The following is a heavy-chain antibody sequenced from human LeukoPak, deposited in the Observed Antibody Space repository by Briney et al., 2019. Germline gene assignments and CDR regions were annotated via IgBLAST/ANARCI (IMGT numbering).Heavy chain of an antibody. CDR1: GGSISSYY. CDR2: IYTSGST. V-gene: IGHV4-4*07. D-gene: IGHD2-15*01. Sequence: SETLSLTCTVSGGSISSYYWSWIRQPAGKGLEWIGRIYTSGSTNYNPSLKSRVTLSVDTSKNQFSLKLSSVTAADTAVYYCARTSYYCSGGSCYHYYFDYWGQGTLVAVSS. J-gene: IGHJ4*02. CDR3: ARTSYYCSGGSCYHYYFDY.